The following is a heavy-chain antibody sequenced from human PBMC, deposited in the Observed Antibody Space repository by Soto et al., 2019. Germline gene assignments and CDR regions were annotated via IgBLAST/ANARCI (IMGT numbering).Heavy chain of an antibody. Sequence: QVQLVQSGAEVKKPGASVKVSCKASGYTFTSYDINWVRQATGQGLEWMGWMNPNSGNTGYAQKFQGRVTMTRNTSISTAYMELSSLRSEVTAVYYCARDKGIAAAELMDVWGQGTTVTVSS. CDR3: ARDKGIAAAELMDV. J-gene: IGHJ6*02. CDR1: GYTFTSYD. D-gene: IGHD6-13*01. V-gene: IGHV1-8*01. CDR2: MNPNSGNT.